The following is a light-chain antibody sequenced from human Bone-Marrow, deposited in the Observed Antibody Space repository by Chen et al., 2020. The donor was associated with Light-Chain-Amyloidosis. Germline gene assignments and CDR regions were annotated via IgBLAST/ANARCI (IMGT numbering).Light chain of an antibody. CDR3: QSADSSGTYEVI. V-gene: IGLV3-25*03. J-gene: IGLJ2*01. Sequence: SYELTQPPSVSVSPGQTARITCSGDDLPTKYAYWYQQKPGQAPVLVRHRDTERPSGISERFSGSSSGTTATLTISGVQAEDEADYHCQSADSSGTYEVICGGGTKLTVL. CDR2: RDT. CDR1: DLPTKY.